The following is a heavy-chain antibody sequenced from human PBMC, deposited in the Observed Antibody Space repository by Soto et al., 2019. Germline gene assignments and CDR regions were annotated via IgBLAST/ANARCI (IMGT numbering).Heavy chain of an antibody. Sequence: GGSLRLSCAASGFTFSSYSMNWVRQAPGKGLEWVSYISSSSSTIYYADSVKGRFTISRDNAKNSLYLQMNSLRDEDTAVYYCAGQGRIIAVAGPDYWGQGTLVTVSS. D-gene: IGHD6-19*01. CDR1: GFTFSSYS. J-gene: IGHJ4*02. V-gene: IGHV3-48*02. CDR2: ISSSSSTI. CDR3: AGQGRIIAVAGPDY.